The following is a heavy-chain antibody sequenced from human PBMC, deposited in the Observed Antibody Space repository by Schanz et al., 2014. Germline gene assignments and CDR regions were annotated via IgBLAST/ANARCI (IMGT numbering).Heavy chain of an antibody. V-gene: IGHV3-NL1*01. CDR3: ARKSLVSAHYDS. J-gene: IGHJ4*02. Sequence: VQLVESGGGLIQPGGSLRLSCAASGFGFSSYGMNWLRQAPGKGLEWVSVIGVDGTTTYYADSVKGRFTISRDNSKNTLYLQMGSLRAEDVAVYYCARKSLVSAHYDSWGQGTLVTVSS. D-gene: IGHD2-21*01. CDR1: GFGFSSYG. CDR2: IGVDGTTT.